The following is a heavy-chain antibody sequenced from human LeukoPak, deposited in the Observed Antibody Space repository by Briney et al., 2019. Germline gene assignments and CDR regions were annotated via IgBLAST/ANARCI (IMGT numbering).Heavy chain of an antibody. CDR3: ARISLGAIWGYYYGMDV. CDR2: IIPIFDTA. CDR1: GYTFSIYS. J-gene: IGHJ6*02. V-gene: IGHV1-69*13. Sequence: AASVTVSCTASGYTFSIYSISWVRQAPGQGLEWMGGIIPIFDTADYAQKFQGRVTITADESTSTAYMELSSLRSEDTAVFYCARISLGAIWGYYYGMDVWGQGTTVTVSS. D-gene: IGHD1-26*01.